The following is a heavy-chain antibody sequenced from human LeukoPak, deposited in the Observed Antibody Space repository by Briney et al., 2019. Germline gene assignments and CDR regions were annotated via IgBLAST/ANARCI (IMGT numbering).Heavy chain of an antibody. V-gene: IGHV1-18*01. CDR2: ISAYNGNT. D-gene: IGHD2-8*01. Sequence: ASVKVSCTASGYTFTSYGISWVRQAPGQGLEWMGWISAYNGNTNYAQKLQGRVTMTTDTSTSTAYMELRSLRSDDTAVYYCARDTESPLGYCTNGVCLGDYWGQGTLVTVSS. CDR3: ARDTESPLGYCTNGVCLGDY. J-gene: IGHJ4*02. CDR1: GYTFTSYG.